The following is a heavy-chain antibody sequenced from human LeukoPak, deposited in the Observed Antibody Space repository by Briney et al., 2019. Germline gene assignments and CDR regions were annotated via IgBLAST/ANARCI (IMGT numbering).Heavy chain of an antibody. CDR2: IYYSGST. V-gene: IGHV4-30-4*01. D-gene: IGHD3-10*01. Sequence: SETLSLTCTVSGGSISSGDYYWSWIRQPPGKGLEWIGYIYYSGSTYYNPSLKSRVTISVDTSKNQFSLKLSSLTAADTAVYYCARVDGSGSYYNVFDPWGQGTLVTVSS. CDR1: GGSISSGDYY. J-gene: IGHJ5*02. CDR3: ARVDGSGSYYNVFDP.